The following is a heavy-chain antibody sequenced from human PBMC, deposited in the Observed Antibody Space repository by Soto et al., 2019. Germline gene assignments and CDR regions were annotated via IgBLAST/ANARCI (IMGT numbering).Heavy chain of an antibody. Sequence: SVTMRLTCSVAGGTVSSGGYYWIWVSQNPVQGLEWIGYIYHTGSTYYNPSLQSRLIMSIDTSKNQFSLHLYSVTAADTAVYFCAAKMGTTHYFDFWGQGSLVTVSS. CDR1: GGTVSSGGYY. CDR3: AAKMGTTHYFDF. V-gene: IGHV4-31*03. D-gene: IGHD5-12*01. J-gene: IGHJ4*02. CDR2: IYHTGST.